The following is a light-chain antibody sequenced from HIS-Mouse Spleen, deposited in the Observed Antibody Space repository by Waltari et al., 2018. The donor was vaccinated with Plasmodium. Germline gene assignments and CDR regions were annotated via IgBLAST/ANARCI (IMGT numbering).Light chain of an antibody. CDR1: KSVSSY. CDR3: QQRSNWPQCT. V-gene: IGKV3-11*01. CDR2: DSA. J-gene: IGKJ4*01. Sequence: IVLTLSPATLSLSPVDRPTLYCRASKSVSSYLAWYQQKPGQAPRLLIYDSANRATGIPARSSGSGSGTDFTFTISSLGPEDFAVYYCQQRSNWPQCTFGGGTKVEIK.